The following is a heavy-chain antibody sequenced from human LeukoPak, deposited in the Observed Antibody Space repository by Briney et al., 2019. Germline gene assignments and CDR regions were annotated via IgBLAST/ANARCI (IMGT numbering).Heavy chain of an antibody. Sequence: PGRSLRLSCAASGFTFSSYAMHWVRQAPGKGLEWVAVISYDGSNKYYADSVKGRFTISRDNSKNTLYLQMNSLRAEDTAVNYCARRYFDYWGQGTLVTVSS. D-gene: IGHD1-14*01. CDR3: ARRYFDY. J-gene: IGHJ4*02. CDR1: GFTFSSYA. CDR2: ISYDGSNK. V-gene: IGHV3-30-3*01.